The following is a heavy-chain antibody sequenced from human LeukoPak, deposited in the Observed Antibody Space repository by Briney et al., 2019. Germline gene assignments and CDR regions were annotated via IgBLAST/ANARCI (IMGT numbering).Heavy chain of an antibody. D-gene: IGHD3-10*01. CDR3: ARDSDYYASGTYYRVGFDP. CDR1: GDSFSSHSAA. J-gene: IGHJ5*02. CDR2: TYYRPKWYS. Sequence: SQTLSLACALSGDSFSSHSAAWNWIRQSPSRGLEWLGRTYYRPKWYSDYAVSVKSRITINPDTSKNQFSLQLNSVTPEDTAVYYCARDSDYYASGTYYRVGFDPWGQGTLVTVSS. V-gene: IGHV6-1*01.